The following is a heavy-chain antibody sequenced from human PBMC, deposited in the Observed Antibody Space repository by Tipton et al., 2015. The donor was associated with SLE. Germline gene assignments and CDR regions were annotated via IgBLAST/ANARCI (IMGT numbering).Heavy chain of an antibody. Sequence: TLSLTCTVSGGSINAYYWTWIRQPPGKGLEYIGYVYLSGGSDYNPSLSGRVTISFDTSKNQFSLRLTSVTAADTAVYYCARDKPYDIWGQGTMVTVSS. J-gene: IGHJ3*02. CDR2: VYLSGGS. CDR1: GGSINAYY. CDR3: ARDKPYDI. V-gene: IGHV4-59*01.